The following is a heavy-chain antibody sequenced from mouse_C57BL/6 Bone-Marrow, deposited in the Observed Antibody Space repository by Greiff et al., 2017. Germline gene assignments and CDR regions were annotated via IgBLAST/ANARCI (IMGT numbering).Heavy chain of an antibody. J-gene: IGHJ3*01. V-gene: IGHV1-64*01. CDR3: ARRDGYYTPFAY. Sequence: VQLQQPGAELVKPGASVKLSCKASGYTFTSYWMHWVKQRPGPGLEWIGMIHPNSGSTNYNEKFKSKATLTVDKSSSTAYMQLSSLTSEDSAVYYCARRDGYYTPFAYWGQGTLVTVSA. CDR1: GYTFTSYW. D-gene: IGHD2-3*01. CDR2: IHPNSGST.